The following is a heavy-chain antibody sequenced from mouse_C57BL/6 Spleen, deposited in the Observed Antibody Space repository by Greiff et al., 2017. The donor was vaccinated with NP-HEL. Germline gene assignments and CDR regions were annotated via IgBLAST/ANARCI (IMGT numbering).Heavy chain of an antibody. CDR3: TEVTTGDY. D-gene: IGHD1-1*01. J-gene: IGHJ2*01. V-gene: IGHV6-3*01. CDR1: GFTFSNYW. Sequence: EVKLMESGGGLVQPGGSMKLSCVASGFTFSNYWMNWVRQSPEKGLEWVAQIRLKSDNYATHYAESVKGRFTISRDDSKSSVYLQMNNLRAEDTGIYYCTEVTTGDYWGQGTTLTVSS. CDR2: IRLKSDNYAT.